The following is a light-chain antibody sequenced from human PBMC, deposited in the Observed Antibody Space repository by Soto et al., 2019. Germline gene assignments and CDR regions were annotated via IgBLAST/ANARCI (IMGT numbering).Light chain of an antibody. CDR3: QQCYIIPYT. CDR2: WAS. J-gene: IGKJ2*01. CDR1: QSVLYSSNNKNY. V-gene: IGKV4-1*01. Sequence: DIVMTQSPDSLAVSLCERATINCKSSQSVLYSSNNKNYLAWYQQKPGQHPKLLIYWASTRESGGPDRLTGSGSGPDFTLTSSSLQAEDVGVYYWQQCYIIPYTFGQGTQREIK.